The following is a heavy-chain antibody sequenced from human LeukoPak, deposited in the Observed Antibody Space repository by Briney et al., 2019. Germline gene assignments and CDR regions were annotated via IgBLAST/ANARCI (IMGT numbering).Heavy chain of an antibody. J-gene: IGHJ4*02. CDR2: TSYDGNNK. D-gene: IGHD2-15*01. V-gene: IGHV3-30*18. Sequence: GGSLRLSCVASRFNFRNYGMHWVRQAPGKGLEWMAVTSYDGNNKYYADSVKGRFTVSRDKNTLYLQLNSLRPEDTAVYYCAKDRGGPGAYYFDYWGRGTLVTVSS. CDR3: AKDRGGPGAYYFDY. CDR1: RFNFRNYG.